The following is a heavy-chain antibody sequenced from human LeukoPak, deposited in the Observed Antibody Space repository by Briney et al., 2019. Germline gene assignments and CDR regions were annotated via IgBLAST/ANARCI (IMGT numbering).Heavy chain of an antibody. CDR1: GFTFSNYE. V-gene: IGHV3-48*03. CDR3: ARGYCSGGSCYFDY. Sequence: GGSLRLSCAASGFTFSNYEMNWVRQAPGRGLEWVSYISSSGSTTYYADSVKGRFTISRDNAKNSLYLQMNSLRAEDTAVYYCARGYCSGGSCYFDYWGQGTLVTVSS. D-gene: IGHD2-15*01. CDR2: ISSSGSTT. J-gene: IGHJ4*02.